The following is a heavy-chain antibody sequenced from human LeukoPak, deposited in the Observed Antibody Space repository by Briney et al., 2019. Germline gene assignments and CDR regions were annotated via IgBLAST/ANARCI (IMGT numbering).Heavy chain of an antibody. V-gene: IGHV3-23*01. CDR3: AKDQGYSGYDPHSHFDY. CDR2: ISGSGGST. D-gene: IGHD5-12*01. J-gene: IGHJ4*02. CDR1: GFTFSSYA. Sequence: TGGSLRLSCAASGFTFSSYAMSWVRQAPGKGLEWVSAISGSGGSTYYADSVKGRFTISRDNSKNTLYLQMNSLRAEDTAVYYCAKDQGYSGYDPHSHFDYWGQGTLVTVSS.